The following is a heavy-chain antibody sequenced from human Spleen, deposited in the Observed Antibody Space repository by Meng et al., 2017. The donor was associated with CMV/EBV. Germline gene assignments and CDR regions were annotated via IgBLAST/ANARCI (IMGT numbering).Heavy chain of an antibody. D-gene: IGHD2-2*01. CDR3: ASQGFSPGGSTRWNNWFDP. Sequence: ASVKVSCKASGYTFIGYYIHWVRQAPGQGLEWMGWINPKSGGTKYAQRFQGRVTMTRDTSISTAYMDLSRLTSDDTAVYFCASQGFSPGGSTRWNNWFDPWGQGTLVTVSS. J-gene: IGHJ5*02. CDR1: GYTFIGYY. CDR2: INPKSGGT. V-gene: IGHV1-2*02.